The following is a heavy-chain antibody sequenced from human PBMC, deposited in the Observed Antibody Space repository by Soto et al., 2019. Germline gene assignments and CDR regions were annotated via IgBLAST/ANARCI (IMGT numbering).Heavy chain of an antibody. Sequence: QVQLQQWGAGLLKPSETLSLTCGIYSESFSTYYCSWTRQPPGGGLEWIGEIHPSGTTFSNPSLDTRVTLSLDTSTTRFSLKLTSVTAAHPAVYFCSRGRDANKGGRTWGQGTRVPVSS. CDR2: IHPSGTT. CDR1: SESFSTYY. V-gene: IGHV4-34*02. CDR3: SRGRDANKGGRT. D-gene: IGHD2-2*01. J-gene: IGHJ5*02.